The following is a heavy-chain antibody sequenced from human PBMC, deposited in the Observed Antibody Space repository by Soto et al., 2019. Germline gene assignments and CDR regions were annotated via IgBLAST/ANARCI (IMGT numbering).Heavy chain of an antibody. D-gene: IGHD3-22*01. CDR2: ISYSGTT. CDR3: ARRYYDSTAGFDP. CDR1: GGSFSNGFYY. Sequence: QVQLQESGPGLVKPSQTLSLTCSVSGGSFSNGFYYWSWIRQHPGKGLEWIGYISYSGTTYYNPSLKSRVIISVDTSKNKFSLKLSSVTAADTAVYYCARRYYDSTAGFDPWGQGTLVTVSS. V-gene: IGHV4-31*03. J-gene: IGHJ5*02.